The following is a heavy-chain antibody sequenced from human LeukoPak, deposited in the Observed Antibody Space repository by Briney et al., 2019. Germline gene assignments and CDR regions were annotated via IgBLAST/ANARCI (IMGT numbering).Heavy chain of an antibody. CDR2: INPNSGGT. J-gene: IGHJ4*02. CDR1: GYTFTGYY. D-gene: IGHD3-22*01. CDR3: ATQREYYYDSSGPYYFDY. V-gene: IGHV1-2*02. Sequence: ASVKVSCEASGYTFTGYYMHWVRQAPGQGLEWMGWINPNSGGTNYAQKFQGRVTMTRDTSISTAYMELSRLRSDDTAVYYCATQREYYYDSSGPYYFDYWGQGTLVTVSS.